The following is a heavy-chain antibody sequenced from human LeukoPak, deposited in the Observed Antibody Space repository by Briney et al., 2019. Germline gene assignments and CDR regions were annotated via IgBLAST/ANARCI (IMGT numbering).Heavy chain of an antibody. J-gene: IGHJ6*03. CDR1: GYSFTSNW. CDR2: IYPGDSDT. CDR3: ARRRPYYYYYMDV. Sequence: GESLKISCKGSGYSFTSNWIGWVRQMPGKGLEWMGIIYPGDSDTRYSPSFQGQVTISADKSISTAYLQWSSLKASDTAMYYCARRRPYYYYYMDVWGKGTTVTVSS. V-gene: IGHV5-51*01.